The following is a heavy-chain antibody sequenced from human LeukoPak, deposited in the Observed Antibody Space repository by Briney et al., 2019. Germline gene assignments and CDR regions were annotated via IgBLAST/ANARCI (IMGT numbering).Heavy chain of an antibody. CDR2: IIPRSGTA. J-gene: IGHJ6*03. CDR3: ARDPAERLRGATYYYYMDV. Sequence: SVKVSCKASGRTFSTHAISWVRQAPGQALEWMGGIIPRSGTANYAQKFQGRVTINADESTSTAYMELSSLTSGDTAVYYGARDPAERLRGATYYYYMDVWGKGTTVTVSS. D-gene: IGHD1-1*01. CDR1: GRTFSTHA. V-gene: IGHV1-69*13.